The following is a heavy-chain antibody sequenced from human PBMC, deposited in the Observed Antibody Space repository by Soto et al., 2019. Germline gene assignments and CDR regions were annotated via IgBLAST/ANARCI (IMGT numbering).Heavy chain of an antibody. Sequence: GESLKISCETSGYNFISFWIAWVRQMPGKGLEWMGLIYPGDSDTTYSPAFQGQVTISVDRSTKTAYLQWSSLKASDTAMYYCARQAYYGSGTYYPDSWGQGTLVTVSS. CDR3: ARQAYYGSGTYYPDS. D-gene: IGHD3-10*01. CDR1: GYNFISFW. J-gene: IGHJ4*02. CDR2: IYPGDSDT. V-gene: IGHV5-51*01.